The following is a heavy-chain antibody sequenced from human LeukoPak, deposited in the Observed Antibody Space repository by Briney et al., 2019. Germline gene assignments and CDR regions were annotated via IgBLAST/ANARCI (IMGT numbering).Heavy chain of an antibody. Sequence: GGSLRLSCATSGFSFSSYAMSWVRQAPGKGLEWVSAMSSSDDGRYYAASVRGRFTISRDTSRSTLYLQMNSLRAEDAAVYYCAKAPVTSCRGAFCYPFDHWGQGTLVTVSS. CDR2: MSSSDDGR. V-gene: IGHV3-23*01. CDR3: AKAPVTSCRGAFCYPFDH. CDR1: GFSFSSYA. D-gene: IGHD2-15*01. J-gene: IGHJ4*02.